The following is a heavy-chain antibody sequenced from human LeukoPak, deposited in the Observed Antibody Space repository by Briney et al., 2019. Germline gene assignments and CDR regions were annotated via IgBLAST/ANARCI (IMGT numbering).Heavy chain of an antibody. V-gene: IGHV4-39*07. Sequence: SETLSLTCSVSGDSISGSSYYWGWIRQPPGKGLEWIGSIYYSGSTYYNPSLKSRVTISVDTSKNQFSLKLSSVTAADTAVYYCARGDYPGAFDIWGQGTMVTVSS. CDR2: IYYSGST. CDR1: GDSISGSSYY. J-gene: IGHJ3*02. CDR3: ARGDYPGAFDI. D-gene: IGHD4-11*01.